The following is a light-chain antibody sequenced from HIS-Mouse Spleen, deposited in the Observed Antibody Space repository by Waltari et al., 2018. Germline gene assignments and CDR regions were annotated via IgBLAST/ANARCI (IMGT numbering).Light chain of an antibody. CDR2: KDS. CDR1: ALPKQY. CDR3: QSADSSGTYV. V-gene: IGLV3-25*03. Sequence: SYELTQPPSVSVSPGQTARITCSGDALPKQYAYWYQQKPGPAPVLVIYKDSERPSGIPERFSGSSSGTTVTLTISGVQAEDEADYYCQSADSSGTYVFGTGTKVTVL. J-gene: IGLJ1*01.